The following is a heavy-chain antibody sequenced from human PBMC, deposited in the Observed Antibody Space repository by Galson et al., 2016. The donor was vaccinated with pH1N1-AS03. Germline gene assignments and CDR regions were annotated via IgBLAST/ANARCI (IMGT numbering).Heavy chain of an antibody. J-gene: IGHJ4*02. V-gene: IGHV4-4*01. CDR3: ASAGYHTPGYHY. Sequence: SLRLSCAASGFTFSSYGMHWVRQAPGKGLEWIGEVYRSGSTNYNPSLKSRVTISLDKSKNQLSLRLTSVTAADTAVYFCASAGYHTPGYHYWGQGALVTVSS. CDR1: GFTFSSYGM. D-gene: IGHD3-16*02. CDR2: VYRSGST.